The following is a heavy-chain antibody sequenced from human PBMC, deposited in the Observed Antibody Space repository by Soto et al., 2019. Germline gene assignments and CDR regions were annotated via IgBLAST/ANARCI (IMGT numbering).Heavy chain of an antibody. V-gene: IGHV4-39*01. CDR1: GGSISSSSYY. CDR2: IYYSGST. D-gene: IGHD6-19*01. CDR3: ASYGIAVAGSDY. J-gene: IGHJ4*02. Sequence: SETLSLTCTVSGGSISSSSYYWGWIRQPPGKGLEWIGSIYYSGSTYYNPSLKSRVTISVDTSKNQFSLKLSSVTAADTAVYYCASYGIAVAGSDYWGQGTLVTVSS.